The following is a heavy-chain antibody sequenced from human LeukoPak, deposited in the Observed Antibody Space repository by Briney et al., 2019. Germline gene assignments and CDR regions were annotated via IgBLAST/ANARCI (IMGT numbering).Heavy chain of an antibody. Sequence: GGSLRLSCAASGFTFSSYAMSWVRQAPGKGLEWVSAISGSGGSTYYADSVKGRFTISRDNSKNTLYLQMNSLRAEDTAVYYCAKSRRRGYCTNGACYTSFDYWGQGTLVTVSS. V-gene: IGHV3-23*01. CDR3: AKSRRRGYCTNGACYTSFDY. CDR1: GFTFSSYA. J-gene: IGHJ4*02. CDR2: ISGSGGST. D-gene: IGHD2-8*01.